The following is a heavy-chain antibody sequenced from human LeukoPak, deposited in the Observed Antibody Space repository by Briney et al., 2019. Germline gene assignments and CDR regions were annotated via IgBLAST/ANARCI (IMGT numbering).Heavy chain of an antibody. D-gene: IGHD3-10*01. Sequence: PGRSLRLSCAASGFIFDDRGMHWVRQAPGKGLEWVSGISWSSGIIGYADSVKGRFTISRDNSKNTLYLQMNSLRAEDTAVYYCAKDRGPLYYYGSGSYLDYWGQGTLVTVSS. CDR2: ISWSSGII. J-gene: IGHJ4*02. CDR1: GFIFDDRG. CDR3: AKDRGPLYYYGSGSYLDY. V-gene: IGHV3-9*01.